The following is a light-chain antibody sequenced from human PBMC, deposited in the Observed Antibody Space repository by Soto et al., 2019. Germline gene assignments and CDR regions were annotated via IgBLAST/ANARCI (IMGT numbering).Light chain of an antibody. CDR3: SSQTASATVL. Sequence: VLTQPASVSGSPGQSITISCTGTSSDVGAYNFVSWYQQFPGKAPKVMIYEVSNRPSGVSDRFSGSKSGNTASLIISGLRPEDEADYYCSSQTASATVLFGGGTKLTVL. J-gene: IGLJ2*01. CDR2: EVS. CDR1: SSDVGAYNF. V-gene: IGLV2-14*01.